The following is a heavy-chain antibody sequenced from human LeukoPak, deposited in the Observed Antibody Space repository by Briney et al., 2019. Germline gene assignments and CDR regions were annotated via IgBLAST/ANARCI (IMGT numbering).Heavy chain of an antibody. J-gene: IGHJ4*02. CDR2: IYHSGST. D-gene: IGHD4-17*01. CDR3: ARSDHGDYHFDY. Sequence: PSQTLSLTCAVSGGSISSGGYSWSWIRQPPGKGLEWIGYIYHSGSTYYNPSLKSRVTISVDRSKNQFSLKLSSVTAADTAVYYCARSDHGDYHFDYWGQGTLVTVSS. CDR1: GGSISSGGYS. V-gene: IGHV4-30-2*01.